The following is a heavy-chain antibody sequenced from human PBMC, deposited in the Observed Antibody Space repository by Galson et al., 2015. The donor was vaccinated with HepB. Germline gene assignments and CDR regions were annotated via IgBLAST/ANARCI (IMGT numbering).Heavy chain of an antibody. D-gene: IGHD4-23*01. J-gene: IGHJ4*02. V-gene: IGHV3-11*06. Sequence: SLRLSCAASGFTFSDYYMAWIRQAPGKGLEWLSYISSSSLYTNYADSVKGRFTISRDNAKNSLNLQMNSLRVDDTAVYYCARVADVDYGDHSFFDYWGQRALVTVSS. CDR2: ISSSSLYT. CDR1: GFTFSDYY. CDR3: ARVADVDYGDHSFFDY.